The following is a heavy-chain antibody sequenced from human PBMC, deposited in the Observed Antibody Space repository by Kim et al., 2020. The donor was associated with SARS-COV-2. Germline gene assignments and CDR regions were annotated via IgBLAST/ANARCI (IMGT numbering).Heavy chain of an antibody. D-gene: IGHD2-15*01. CDR3: AKDPGGSTNS. CDR2: FSGRNGNI. Sequence: GGSLRLSCAASGASGFTFTSYDMTWVRQAPGKGPEGVSGFSGRNGNIYYADSVKGRFTISRDISRTTLYLQMNSLRTEDTATYYCAKDPGGSTNSWGQGTLVTVSS. J-gene: IGHJ4*02. V-gene: IGHV3-23*01. CDR1: GFTFTSYD.